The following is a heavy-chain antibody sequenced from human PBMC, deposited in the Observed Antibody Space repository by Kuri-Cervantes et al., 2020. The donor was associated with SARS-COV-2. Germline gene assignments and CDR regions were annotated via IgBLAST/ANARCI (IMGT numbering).Heavy chain of an antibody. D-gene: IGHD4-23*01. CDR3: ARDLTDGGNWGNWFDP. CDR1: GYTFTGYY. V-gene: IGHV1-2*02. CDR2: INPNSGGT. Sequence: ASVKVSCKASGYTFTGYYMHWVRQAPGQGLEWMGWINPNSGGTNYAQKFQGRVTMTRDTSISTAYMELSRLRSDGTAVYYCARDLTDGGNWGNWFDPWGQGTLVTVSS. J-gene: IGHJ5*02.